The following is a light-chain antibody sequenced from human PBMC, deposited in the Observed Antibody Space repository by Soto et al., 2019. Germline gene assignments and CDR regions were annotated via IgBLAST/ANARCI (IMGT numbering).Light chain of an antibody. V-gene: IGKV3D-11*01. CDR2: DAP. CDR1: QGVSSF. J-gene: IGKJ4*01. Sequence: IVXTXSPATLSXXPGXRATLSCRASQGVSSFLAWCQRKPGQAPRLLIYDAPNRATGIPARFSGSGPGTXXTLTISSLEPEGFALYYCQHRSNWHGLTVGGGTKVEIK. CDR3: QHRSNWHGLT.